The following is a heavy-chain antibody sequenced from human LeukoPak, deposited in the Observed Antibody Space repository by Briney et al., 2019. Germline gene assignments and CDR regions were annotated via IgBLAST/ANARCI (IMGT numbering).Heavy chain of an antibody. D-gene: IGHD3-22*01. CDR1: GYTFTSYG. Sequence: ASVKVSCTSSGYTFTSYGISWVRQAPGQGLEWVGWISAYNGNTNYAQKLQGRVTMTTDTSTSTAYMELRSLRSDDTAVYYCAREGYVSSGTGDYYYGMDVWGQGTTVTVSS. V-gene: IGHV1-18*01. CDR2: ISAYNGNT. J-gene: IGHJ6*02. CDR3: AREGYVSSGTGDYYYGMDV.